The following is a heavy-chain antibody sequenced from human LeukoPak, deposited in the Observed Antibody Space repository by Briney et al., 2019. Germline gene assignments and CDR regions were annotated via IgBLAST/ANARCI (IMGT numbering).Heavy chain of an antibody. V-gene: IGHV3-15*01. CDR2: IKSKTDGGTT. D-gene: IGHD6-19*01. CDR1: GFTFSSYA. Sequence: GGSLRLSCAASGFTFSSYAMHWVRQAPGKGLEWVGRIKSKTDGGTTDYAAPVKGRFTISRDDSKNTLYPQMNSLKTEDTAVYYCTTDLGLGWNLVYWGQGTLATVSS. J-gene: IGHJ4*02. CDR3: TTDLGLGWNLVY.